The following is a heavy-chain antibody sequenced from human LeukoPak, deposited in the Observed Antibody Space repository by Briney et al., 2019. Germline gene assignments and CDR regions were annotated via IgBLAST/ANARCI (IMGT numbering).Heavy chain of an antibody. Sequence: PGGSLRLSCAASGFTFSSYAMSWVRQAPGKGLVWVSAISGSGGSTYYADSVKGRFTISRDNSKNTLYLQMNSLRAEDTAVYYCATGYCSSTSCYLFDYWGQGTLVTVSS. CDR1: GFTFSSYA. V-gene: IGHV3-23*01. D-gene: IGHD2-2*01. J-gene: IGHJ4*02. CDR3: ATGYCSSTSCYLFDY. CDR2: ISGSGGST.